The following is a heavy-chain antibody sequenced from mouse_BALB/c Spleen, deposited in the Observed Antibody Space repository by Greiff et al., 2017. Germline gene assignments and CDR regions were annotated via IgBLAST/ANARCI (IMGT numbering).Heavy chain of an antibody. Sequence: LQQPGAELVKPGASVKMSCKASGYTFTSYNMHWVKQTPGQGLEWIGAIYPGNGDTSYNQKFKGKATLTADKSSSTAYMQLSSLTSEDSAVYYCARWLLHAMDYWGQGTSVTVSS. CDR3: ARWLLHAMDY. D-gene: IGHD2-3*01. J-gene: IGHJ4*01. CDR1: GYTFTSYN. V-gene: IGHV1-12*01. CDR2: IYPGNGDT.